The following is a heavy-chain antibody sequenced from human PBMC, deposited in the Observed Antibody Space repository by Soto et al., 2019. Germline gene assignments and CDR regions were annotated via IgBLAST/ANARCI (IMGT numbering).Heavy chain of an antibody. CDR1: GFTFENFG. CDR2: ISGSGLNK. CDR3: AKNQGVELVPLATVDWFDP. D-gene: IGHD1-26*01. Sequence: PWGSQRLSCAASGFTFENFGMSWVRQAPGKGLEWISSISGSGLNKYYADSVKGRFTISRDNSKNTVYLELSNLRAEDTAVYHCAKNQGVELVPLATVDWFDPWGQGSVVTVSS. V-gene: IGHV3-23*01. J-gene: IGHJ5*02.